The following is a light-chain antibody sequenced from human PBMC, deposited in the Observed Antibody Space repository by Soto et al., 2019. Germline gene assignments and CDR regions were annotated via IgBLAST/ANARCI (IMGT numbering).Light chain of an antibody. Sequence: QPVLTQSPSASGTPGQRVTISCSGSSSNIGSNTVNWYQQLPGTAPKLLIYTINRRPSGVPDRFSGSKSGTSASLAISGLQSEDEADYYCAAWDDSVNGVVFGGGTKVTVL. J-gene: IGLJ2*01. V-gene: IGLV1-44*01. CDR2: TIN. CDR1: SSNIGSNT. CDR3: AAWDDSVNGVV.